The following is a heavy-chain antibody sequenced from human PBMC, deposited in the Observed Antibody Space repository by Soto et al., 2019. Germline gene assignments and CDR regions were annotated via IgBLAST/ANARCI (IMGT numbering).Heavy chain of an antibody. CDR2: IRYDGSNI. CDR3: AKDHQGFFWRDGSWIDY. V-gene: IGHV3-33*06. Sequence: GGSLRLSCAASGSIFRGYGMHWVRQAPGKGLEWVAVIRYDGSNINYADSVKGRFTISRDNSKNTLYLQMNSLRAEDTAVYYCAKDHQGFFWRDGSWIDYRGQGTLVTVSS. D-gene: IGHD3-10*01. J-gene: IGHJ4*02. CDR1: GSIFRGYG.